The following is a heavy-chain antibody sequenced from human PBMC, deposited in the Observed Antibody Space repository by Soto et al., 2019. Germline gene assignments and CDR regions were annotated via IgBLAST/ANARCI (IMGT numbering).Heavy chain of an antibody. V-gene: IGHV3-30*04. J-gene: IGHJ5*02. CDR3: VSPHSESSNAFNL. D-gene: IGHD3-10*01. Sequence: GGSLRLSCAASGFSFSHYAMHWVRQPPGKGLEWVALISYDGENQYFTDSVRGRFTISRDNSKTAVYLEMNDLRLDDTATYYCVSPHSESSNAFNLWGQGTLVTVSS. CDR2: ISYDGENQ. CDR1: GFSFSHYA.